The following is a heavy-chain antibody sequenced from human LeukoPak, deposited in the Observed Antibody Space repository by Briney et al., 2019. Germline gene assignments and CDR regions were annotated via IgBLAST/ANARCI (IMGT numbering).Heavy chain of an antibody. Sequence: GGSLRLSCAASGFTFSSYAMSWVRQAPGKGLEWVSAISGSGGSTYYADSVKGRFTISRDNSKYTLYLQMNSLRAEDTAVYYCAKTRWGSMAHMGNAFDIWGQGTMVTVSS. D-gene: IGHD3-16*01. CDR2: ISGSGGST. CDR1: GFTFSSYA. CDR3: AKTRWGSMAHMGNAFDI. J-gene: IGHJ3*02. V-gene: IGHV3-23*01.